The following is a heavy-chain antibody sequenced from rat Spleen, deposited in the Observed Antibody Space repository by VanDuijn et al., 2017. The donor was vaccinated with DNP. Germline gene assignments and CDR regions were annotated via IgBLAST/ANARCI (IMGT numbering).Heavy chain of an antibody. CDR1: GFTFNKYW. J-gene: IGHJ1*01. CDR3: ARGSGTYYWYFDF. D-gene: IGHD5-1*01. Sequence: EVQLVESGGGLVQPGKSLKLSCVASGFTFNKYWMTWIRQVPGKGLEWVAAITSSGGSTYYPDSVKGRFTISRDNAKNTLYLQMNSLRSEDTATYYYARGSGTYYWYFDFWGPGTMVTVSS. V-gene: IGHV5-31*01. CDR2: ITSSGGST.